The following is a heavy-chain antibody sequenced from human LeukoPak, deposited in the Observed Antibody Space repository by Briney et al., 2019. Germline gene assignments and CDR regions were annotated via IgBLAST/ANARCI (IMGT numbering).Heavy chain of an antibody. CDR3: ARYDYGGYYYYGMDV. Sequence: SETLSLTCTVSGGSITSHYWSWIRQPPGKGLEWIGYIYYSGSTNYNPSLKSRVTISVDTSKNQFSLKLSSVTAADTAVYYCARYDYGGYYYYGMDVWGQGTTVTVSS. CDR2: IYYSGST. CDR1: GGSITSHY. J-gene: IGHJ6*02. V-gene: IGHV4-59*11. D-gene: IGHD4-23*01.